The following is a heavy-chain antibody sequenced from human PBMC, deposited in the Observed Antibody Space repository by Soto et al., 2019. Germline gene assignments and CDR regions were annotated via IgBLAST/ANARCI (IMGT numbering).Heavy chain of an antibody. CDR1: GYTFTNFG. J-gene: IGHJ4*02. D-gene: IGHD3-16*01. CDR2: ISAYNGNT. CDR3: ARGGTPIDN. Sequence: QVQLVQSGAEVKKPGASVKVSCKTSGYTFTNFGLSWVRQAPGQGLEWMGWISAYNGNTNYAQNFQGRVTMTTDTSTGTAYTELRSLRSDATAVYYCARGGTPIDNWGQGAQVTVSS. V-gene: IGHV1-18*01.